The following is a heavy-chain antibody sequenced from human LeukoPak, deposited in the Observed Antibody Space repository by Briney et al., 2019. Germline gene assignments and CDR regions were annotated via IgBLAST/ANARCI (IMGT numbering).Heavy chain of an antibody. Sequence: GASLKISCKGSGYSFSTYWIAWVRQKPAKGLECMGNIYPDDSDTSYSPSFQGQVTISADKSINTTSLKWSSLKASDTAIYSSARRDRVGAPVEDYWGRGTLVTVSS. V-gene: IGHV5-51*01. J-gene: IGHJ4*02. D-gene: IGHD1-26*01. CDR3: ARRDRVGAPVEDY. CDR2: IYPDDSDT. CDR1: GYSFSTYW.